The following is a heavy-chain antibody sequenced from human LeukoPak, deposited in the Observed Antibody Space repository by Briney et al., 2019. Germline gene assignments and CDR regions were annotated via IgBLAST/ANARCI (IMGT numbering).Heavy chain of an antibody. CDR3: ARGVVSMVNSKWFDP. CDR2: IIPIFGTA. Sequence: GSSVKVSCKASGGTFSSYAISWVRQAPGQGLEWMGGIIPIFGTANYAQKFQGRVTITADESTSTAYMELSSLRSEDTAVYYCARGVVSMVNSKWFDPWGQGTLVTVSS. V-gene: IGHV1-69*01. D-gene: IGHD4-23*01. CDR1: GGTFSSYA. J-gene: IGHJ5*02.